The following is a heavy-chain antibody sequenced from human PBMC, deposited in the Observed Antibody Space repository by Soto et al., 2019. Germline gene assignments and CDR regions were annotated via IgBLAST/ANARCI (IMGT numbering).Heavy chain of an antibody. CDR1: GFTFSSYG. J-gene: IGHJ4*02. D-gene: IGHD6-13*01. Sequence: QVQLVESGGGVVQPGRSLRLSCAASGFTFSSYGMHWVRQAPGKGLEWVAVIWYDGSNKYYSDSVKGRFTISRDNSKNTLYLQMNSLRAEDTAVYYCATDQQLDLDYWGQGTLVTVSS. CDR2: IWYDGSNK. CDR3: ATDQQLDLDY. V-gene: IGHV3-33*01.